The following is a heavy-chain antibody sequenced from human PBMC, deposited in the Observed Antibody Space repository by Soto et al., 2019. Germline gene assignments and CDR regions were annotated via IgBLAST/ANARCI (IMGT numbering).Heavy chain of an antibody. CDR1: GFTFSSYG. CDR3: AKDQYVLSYSGYDSSAFDI. Sequence: GGSLRLSCAASGFTFSSYGMHWVRQAPGKGLEWVAVISYDGSNKYYADSVKGRFTISRDNSKNTLYLQMNSLRAEDTAVYYCAKDQYVLSYSGYDSSAFDIWGQGTMVTVSS. CDR2: ISYDGSNK. J-gene: IGHJ3*02. D-gene: IGHD5-12*01. V-gene: IGHV3-30*18.